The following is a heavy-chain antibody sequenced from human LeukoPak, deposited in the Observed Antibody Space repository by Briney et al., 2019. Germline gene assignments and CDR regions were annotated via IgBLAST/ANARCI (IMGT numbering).Heavy chain of an antibody. CDR1: GFTFDDYA. D-gene: IGHD6-19*01. J-gene: IGHJ4*02. Sequence: GGSLRLSCAVSGFTFDDYAMHWVRQAPGKGLEWVSGISWNSGSIGYADSVKGRFTISRDNAKNSLYLQMNSLRAEDTALYYCAKDSSLSVAGLFDYWGQGTLVTVSS. V-gene: IGHV3-9*01. CDR2: ISWNSGSI. CDR3: AKDSSLSVAGLFDY.